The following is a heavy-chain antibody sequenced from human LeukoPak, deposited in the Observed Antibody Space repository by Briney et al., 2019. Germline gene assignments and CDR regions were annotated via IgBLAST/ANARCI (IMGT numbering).Heavy chain of an antibody. CDR1: GFTFSDYY. D-gene: IGHD3-3*01. CDR3: ARDSYYDFWSGTDY. V-gene: IGHV3-11*01. CDR2: ISSSGSTI. J-gene: IGHJ4*02. Sequence: GGSLRLSCAASGFTFSDYYMSWIRQAPGKGLEWVSYISSSGSTIYYADSVKGRFTISRDSAKNSLYLQMNSLRAEDTAVYYCARDSYYDFWSGTDYWGQGTLVTVSS.